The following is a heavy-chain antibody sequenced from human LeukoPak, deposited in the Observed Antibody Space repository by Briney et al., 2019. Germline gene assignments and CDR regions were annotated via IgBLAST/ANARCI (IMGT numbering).Heavy chain of an antibody. J-gene: IGHJ3*02. D-gene: IGHD3-16*02. Sequence: GASVKVSCKASGYTFTGYYMHWVRQAPGQGLEWMGWINPNSGGTNYAQKFQGWVTMTRDTSISTAYMELSRLRSDDTAVYYCTREGVYVPDPSSYHRDAFDIWGQGTVVIVSS. CDR1: GYTFTGYY. CDR2: INPNSGGT. V-gene: IGHV1-2*04. CDR3: TREGVYVPDPSSYHRDAFDI.